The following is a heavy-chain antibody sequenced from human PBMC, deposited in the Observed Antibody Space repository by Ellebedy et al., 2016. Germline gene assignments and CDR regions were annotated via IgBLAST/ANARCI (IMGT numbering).Heavy chain of an antibody. CDR1: GGSISSYY. D-gene: IGHD2-2*03. Sequence: SETLSLTXTVSGGSISSYYWSWIRQPPGKGLEWIGYIYYSGSTNYNPSLKSRVTISVDTSKNQFSLKLSSVTAADTAVYYCARGTLGYWKFDYWGQGTLVTVSS. CDR2: IYYSGST. J-gene: IGHJ4*02. V-gene: IGHV4-59*01. CDR3: ARGTLGYWKFDY.